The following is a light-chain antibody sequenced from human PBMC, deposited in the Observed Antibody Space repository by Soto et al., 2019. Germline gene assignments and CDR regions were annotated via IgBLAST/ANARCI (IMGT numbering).Light chain of an antibody. J-gene: IGKJ4*01. CDR2: WAS. Sequence: DIVMTQSPDSLAVSLGERATINCKSSQSVLYSSDNKNYLAWYQQKPGQSPKLLFYWASTRESGVPARFSGSGSVTDFSLTISSLQAEDVAVYFCQQYYKTPLTFGGGTKVEIK. V-gene: IGKV4-1*01. CDR1: QSVLYSSDNKNY. CDR3: QQYYKTPLT.